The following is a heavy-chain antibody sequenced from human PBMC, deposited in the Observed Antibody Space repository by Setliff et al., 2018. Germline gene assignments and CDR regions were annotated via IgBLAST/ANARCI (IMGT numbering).Heavy chain of an antibody. CDR1: GGSISSRSYY. Sequence: SETLSLTCAVSGGSISSRSYYWGWNRQPPGKGLEWIGSIYYSGSTYYKPSLKSRVTISVDTSKNQFSLKLSSVTAADTAVYYCARVSSYGSGSYYYYYYGMDVWGKGTTVTVSS. V-gene: IGHV4-39*07. J-gene: IGHJ6*04. CDR3: ARVSSYGSGSYYYYYYGMDV. D-gene: IGHD3-10*01. CDR2: IYYSGST.